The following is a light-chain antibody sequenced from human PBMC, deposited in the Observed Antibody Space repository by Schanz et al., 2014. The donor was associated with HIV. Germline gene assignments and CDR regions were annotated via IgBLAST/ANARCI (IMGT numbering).Light chain of an antibody. CDR1: SSNIGSNY. CDR3: STWDDSLNGWV. J-gene: IGLJ3*02. Sequence: QSVLTQPPSASGTPGQRVTISCSGSSSNIGSNYVFWYQQLPGTAPNLLIYNSYHRPSGVPDRFSGSQSGASASLAISGLQSEDEADYFCSTWDDSLNGWVFGGGTKLTVL. CDR2: NSY. V-gene: IGLV1-44*01.